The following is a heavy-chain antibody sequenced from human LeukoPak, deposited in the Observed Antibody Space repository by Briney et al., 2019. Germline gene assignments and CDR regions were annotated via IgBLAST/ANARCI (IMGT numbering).Heavy chain of an antibody. J-gene: IGHJ2*01. CDR3: ARRNPTSGYFDL. V-gene: IGHV4-39*01. D-gene: IGHD2/OR15-2a*01. Sequence: SETLSLTCTVSGGSISSGSYYWGSIRQPPGKGLEWIGYIYYSGSTYSNPSLKSRVSISQDTSKNQFSLRLSSVTAADTAMYYCARRNPTSGYFDLWGRGTLVTVSS. CDR1: GGSISSGSYY. CDR2: IYYSGST.